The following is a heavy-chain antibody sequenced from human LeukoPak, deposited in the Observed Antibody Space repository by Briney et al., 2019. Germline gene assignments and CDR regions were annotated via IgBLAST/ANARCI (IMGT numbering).Heavy chain of an antibody. J-gene: IGHJ5*02. Sequence: GESLKISCKGSGYNFTNYWIGWVRQMPGKGLEWKGIIYPGDSDTRYSPSFQGQVTISADKSISNAYLQWSSLKASDTAMYYCARRLYSSTSNWFDPWGQGTLVTVSS. CDR3: ARRLYSSTSNWFDP. D-gene: IGHD6-13*01. V-gene: IGHV5-51*01. CDR1: GYNFTNYW. CDR2: IYPGDSDT.